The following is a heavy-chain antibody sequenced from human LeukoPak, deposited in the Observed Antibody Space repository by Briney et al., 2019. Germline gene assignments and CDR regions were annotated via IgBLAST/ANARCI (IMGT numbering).Heavy chain of an antibody. J-gene: IGHJ5*02. CDR1: GGSISSGSYY. CDR2: IYTSGST. CDR3: ARTQVGCSGGSCYSGWFDH. D-gene: IGHD2-15*01. V-gene: IGHV4-61*02. Sequence: SQTLSLTCTVSGGSISSGSYYWRWIRQPAGKGLEWIVRIYTSGSTNYNPSLKSRVTITVDTSKNQFSLKLSSVTAADTAVYYCARTQVGCSGGSCYSGWFDHWGQGTLVTVSS.